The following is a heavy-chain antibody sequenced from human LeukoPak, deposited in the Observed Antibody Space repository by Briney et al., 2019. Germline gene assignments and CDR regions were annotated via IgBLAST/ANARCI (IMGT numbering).Heavy chain of an antibody. CDR3: ARELKYYDSSGYYPGPFDY. Sequence: AGGSLRLSCAASGFTFSSYSMNWVRQAPGKGLDWVSSISSSSSYIYYADSVKGRFTISRDNAKNSLYLQMNSLRAEDTAVYYCARELKYYDSSGYYPGPFDYWGQGTLVTVSS. CDR1: GFTFSSYS. J-gene: IGHJ4*02. D-gene: IGHD3-22*01. V-gene: IGHV3-21*01. CDR2: ISSSSSYI.